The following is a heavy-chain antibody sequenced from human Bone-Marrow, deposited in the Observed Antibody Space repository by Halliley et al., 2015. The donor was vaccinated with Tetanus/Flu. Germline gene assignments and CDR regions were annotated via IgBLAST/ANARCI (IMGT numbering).Heavy chain of an antibody. D-gene: IGHD3-16*02. CDR3: ARHYRHWLFDY. J-gene: IGHJ4*02. CDR1: GGSLNAYY. V-gene: IGHV4-39*01. Sequence: TLSLTCAVNGGSLNAYYWGWIRQPPGKGLEWIGSLYYSGSTYYNPSLKSRVTISVDTSKNHLSLNLNSVTAADTAVYYCARHYRHWLFDYWGQGTLVTVSS. CDR2: LYYSGST.